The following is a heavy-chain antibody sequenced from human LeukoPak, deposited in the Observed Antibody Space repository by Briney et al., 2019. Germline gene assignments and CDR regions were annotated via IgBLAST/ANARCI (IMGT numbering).Heavy chain of an antibody. CDR2: IYHSGST. CDR1: GYSISSGYY. J-gene: IGHJ4*02. V-gene: IGHV4-38-2*02. D-gene: IGHD3-22*01. CDR3: ARVDLRTMIVVDY. Sequence: SETLSLTCTVSGYSISSGYYWGWIRQPPGKGLEWIGSIYHSGSTYYNPSLKSRVTISVDTSKNQFSLKLSSVTAADTAVYYCARVDLRTMIVVDYWGQGTLVTVSS.